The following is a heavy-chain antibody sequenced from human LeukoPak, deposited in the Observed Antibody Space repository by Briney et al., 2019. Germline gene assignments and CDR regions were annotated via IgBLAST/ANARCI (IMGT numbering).Heavy chain of an antibody. CDR1: GFTFNAYG. J-gene: IGHJ6*04. CDR2: IRYNGNDQ. V-gene: IGHV3-30*02. CDR3: AELGITMIGGV. D-gene: IGHD3-10*02. Sequence: QPGGSLRLSCAASGFTFNAYGMHWVRQAPGKGLEWVTFIRYNGNDQFYADSVRGRFTISRDNAKNSLYLQMNSLRAEDTAVYYCAELGITMIGGVWGKGTTVTISS.